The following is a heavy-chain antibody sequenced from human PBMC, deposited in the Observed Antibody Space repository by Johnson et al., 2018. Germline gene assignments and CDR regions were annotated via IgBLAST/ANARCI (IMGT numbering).Heavy chain of an antibody. CDR3: AKGGLPNGNSYFYYRDV. V-gene: IGHV3-30*18. D-gene: IGHD5-18*01. Sequence: VQLLESGGGVVQPGRSLRLSCAASGFTFSSYGMHWVRQAPGKGLEWVAVISYDGSNKYYADSVKGRFTISRDNSKNTLYLQMKSLRAEDTAVYYFAKGGLPNGNSYFYYRDVWGKGTTVTVSS. CDR1: GFTFSSYG. CDR2: ISYDGSNK. J-gene: IGHJ6*03.